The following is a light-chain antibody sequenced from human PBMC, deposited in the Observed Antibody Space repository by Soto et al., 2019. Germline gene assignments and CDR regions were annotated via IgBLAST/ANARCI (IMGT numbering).Light chain of an antibody. CDR1: QNLGSGY. Sequence: EMVLTQSPGTLSLSPGDRATLSCRASQNLGSGYLAWYQQKPGQAPRILIYAASSRATGIPDRFSGSGSGTDFSLTISRLEPEDFAVYYCQQYDTSPRTFGQGTKVEI. J-gene: IGKJ1*01. V-gene: IGKV3-20*01. CDR2: AAS. CDR3: QQYDTSPRT.